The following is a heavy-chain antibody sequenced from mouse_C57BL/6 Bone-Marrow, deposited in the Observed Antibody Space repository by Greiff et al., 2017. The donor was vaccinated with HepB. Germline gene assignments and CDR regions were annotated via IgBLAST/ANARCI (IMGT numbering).Heavy chain of an antibody. J-gene: IGHJ3*01. V-gene: IGHV2-2*01. D-gene: IGHD2-4*01. CDR3: ARKRRDYDYDWFAY. CDR2: IWSGGST. Sequence: VQGVESGPGLVQPSQSLSITCTVSGFSLTSYGVHWVRQSPGKGLEWLGVIWSGGSTDYNAAFISRLSISKDNSTSQVFFKMNSLQADDTAIYYCARKRRDYDYDWFAYWGQGTLVTVSA. CDR1: GFSLTSYG.